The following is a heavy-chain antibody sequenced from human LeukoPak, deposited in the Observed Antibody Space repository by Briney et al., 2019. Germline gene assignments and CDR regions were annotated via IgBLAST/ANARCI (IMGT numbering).Heavy chain of an antibody. D-gene: IGHD2-2*01. CDR2: ISSNGGST. J-gene: IGHJ4*02. CDR3: VKGYCSIISCSLIDF. CDR1: GFTLSRYG. V-gene: IGHV3-64D*06. Sequence: PGGSLRLSCSASGFTLSRYGMHWVRQAPGKGLEYVSGISSNGGSTNYADSVKGRFTISRDNSKNTLHLQMSSLRAEDTAVYYCVKGYCSIISCSLIDFGGQGTLVTVSS.